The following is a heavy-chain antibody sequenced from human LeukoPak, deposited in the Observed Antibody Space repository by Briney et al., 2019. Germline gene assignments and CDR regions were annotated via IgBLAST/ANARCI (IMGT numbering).Heavy chain of an antibody. CDR2: ISGDGGST. D-gene: IGHD3-10*01. J-gene: IGHJ4*02. CDR3: AKDPSAANYYGSGSYLDY. V-gene: IGHV3-43*02. Sequence: GGSLRLSCAASGFTFDDYAMHWVRQAPGKGLEWVSLISGDGGSTYYADSVTGRFTISRDNSKNSLYLQMNSLRTEDTALYYCAKDPSAANYYGSGSYLDYWGQGTLVTVSS. CDR1: GFTFDDYA.